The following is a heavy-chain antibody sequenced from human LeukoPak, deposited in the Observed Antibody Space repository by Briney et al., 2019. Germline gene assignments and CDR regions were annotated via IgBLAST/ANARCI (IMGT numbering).Heavy chain of an antibody. D-gene: IGHD1-26*01. Sequence: RGSPRLSCAASGFTFSSYSMHWVRQAPGKGLEWVSYISSGSNSIYYGDSVKGRFTISRDNAKNSLHLLMNSLRDEDTAVYHCVRDGTWYDYWGQGTLVTVSS. V-gene: IGHV3-48*02. J-gene: IGHJ4*02. CDR3: VRDGTWYDY. CDR2: ISSGSNSI. CDR1: GFTFSSYS.